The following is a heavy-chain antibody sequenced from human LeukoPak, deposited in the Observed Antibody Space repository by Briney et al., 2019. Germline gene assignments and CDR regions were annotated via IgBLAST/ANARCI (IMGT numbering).Heavy chain of an antibody. Sequence: SETLSLTCTVSGGSISSYYWSWIRQPPGKGLEWIGYNYYSGSTNYNPSLKSRVTISVDTSKNQFSLKLSSVTAADTAVYYCARRAPWYFDLWGRGTLVTVSS. J-gene: IGHJ2*01. CDR3: ARRAPWYFDL. V-gene: IGHV4-59*08. CDR1: GGSISSYY. CDR2: NYYSGST.